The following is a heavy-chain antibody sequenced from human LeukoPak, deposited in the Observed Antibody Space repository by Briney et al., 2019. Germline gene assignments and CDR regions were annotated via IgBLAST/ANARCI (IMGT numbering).Heavy chain of an antibody. V-gene: IGHV3-64D*06. J-gene: IGHJ2*01. CDR3: VKAGIVVVPAAIGYWYFDL. D-gene: IGHD2-2*01. CDR1: GFTFSSYA. CDR2: ISSNGGST. Sequence: GGSLRLSCSASGFTFSSYAMHWVRQAPGKGLEYVSAISSNGGSTYYADSVKGRFTISRDNSKNTLYLQMSSLRAEDTAVYYCVKAGIVVVPAAIGYWYFDLWGRGTLVTVPS.